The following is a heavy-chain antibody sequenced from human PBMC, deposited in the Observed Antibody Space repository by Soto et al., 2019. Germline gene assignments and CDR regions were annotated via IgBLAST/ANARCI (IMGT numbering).Heavy chain of an antibody. V-gene: IGHV3-74*01. CDR1: GFTFSTYW. CDR3: ARGLSGVSTGFDS. D-gene: IGHD3-10*01. CDR2: INSDGSST. Sequence: GGSLILSCAASGFTFSTYWMHWVRQAPGKGLVWVSRINSDGSSTSYADSVKGRFTISRDNAKNTLYLQMNSLRAEDTALYYCARGLSGVSTGFDSWGQGTLVTVSS. J-gene: IGHJ4*02.